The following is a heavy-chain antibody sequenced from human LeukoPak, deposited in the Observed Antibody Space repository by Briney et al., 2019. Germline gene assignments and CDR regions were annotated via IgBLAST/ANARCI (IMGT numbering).Heavy chain of an antibody. V-gene: IGHV3-74*01. CDR1: GFTFRNYW. J-gene: IGHJ4*02. Sequence: PGGSLRLSCAASGFTFRNYWMHWVRQAPGKGPVWVSRINDDGSSTSYADSVKGRFTITRDDAKNTLYLQMNSLRAEDTAVYYCAVIYDFWSGWGQGTLVTVSS. D-gene: IGHD3-3*01. CDR3: AVIYDFWSG. CDR2: INDDGSST.